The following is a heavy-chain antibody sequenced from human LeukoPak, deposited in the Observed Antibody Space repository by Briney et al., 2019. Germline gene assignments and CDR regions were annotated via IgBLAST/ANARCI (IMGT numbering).Heavy chain of an antibody. V-gene: IGHV4-59*12. D-gene: IGHD4-17*01. CDR3: AARTVTTGYYYMDV. Sequence: SETLSLTCTVSGGSISSYYWSWIRQPPGKGLEWIGYIYYSGSTNYNPSLKSRVTMSVDTSKNQFSLKLSSVTAADTAVYYCAARTVTTGYYYMDVWGKGTTVTVSS. J-gene: IGHJ6*03. CDR2: IYYSGST. CDR1: GGSISSYY.